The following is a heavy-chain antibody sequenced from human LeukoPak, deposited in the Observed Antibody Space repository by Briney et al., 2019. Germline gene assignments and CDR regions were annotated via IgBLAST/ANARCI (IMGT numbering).Heavy chain of an antibody. Sequence: VASVKVSCKASGGTFSSYAISWVRQAPGLGLEWMGRIIPILGIANYAQKFQGRVTITADKSTSTAYMELSSLRSEDTAVYYCARDQQGPYGSGIYRLLDVWGQGTTVTVSS. CDR2: IIPILGIA. V-gene: IGHV1-69*04. CDR1: GGTFSSYA. CDR3: ARDQQGPYGSGIYRLLDV. D-gene: IGHD3-10*01. J-gene: IGHJ6*02.